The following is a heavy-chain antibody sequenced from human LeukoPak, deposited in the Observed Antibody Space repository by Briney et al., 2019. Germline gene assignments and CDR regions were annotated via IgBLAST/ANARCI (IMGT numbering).Heavy chain of an antibody. CDR3: AREAVGDAFDI. CDR2: ISSSSSTI. Sequence: GGPWEPSWPAPGFPFVSYSWNWVGKAPGKGLGWVSYISSSSSTIYYADSVKGRFTISRDNAKNSLFLQMNSLRAEDTAVYYCAREAVGDAFDIWGQGTMVTVSS. CDR1: GFPFVSYS. D-gene: IGHD6-19*01. J-gene: IGHJ3*02. V-gene: IGHV3-48*04.